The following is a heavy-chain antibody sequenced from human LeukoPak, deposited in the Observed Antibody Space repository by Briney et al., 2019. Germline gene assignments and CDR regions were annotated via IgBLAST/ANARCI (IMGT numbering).Heavy chain of an antibody. V-gene: IGHV4-4*07. Sequence: PSETLSLTCTVSGGSTTSNYYWVWIRQSAGKGLEWIGRIYVNGNTAYNPSLKGRVTMSIDTSKNLFSLKLSSVTAADTAVYYCARGASPGGVDVWGQGTTVTVSS. J-gene: IGHJ6*02. CDR1: GGSTTSNYY. CDR3: ARGASPGGVDV. CDR2: IYVNGNT.